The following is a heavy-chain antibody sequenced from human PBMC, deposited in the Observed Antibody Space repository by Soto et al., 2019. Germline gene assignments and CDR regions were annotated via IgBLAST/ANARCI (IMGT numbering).Heavy chain of an antibody. D-gene: IGHD3-22*01. CDR2: IYYSGST. V-gene: IGHV4-39*01. Sequence: QLQLQESGPGLVKPSETLSLTCTVSGGSISSSSYYWGWIRQPPGKGLEWIGSIYYSGSTYYNPSLKSRVTISVDTSKNQFSLKLSSVTAADTAVYYCASPLPLYYYDSSARFAFDIWGQGTMVTVSS. CDR3: ASPLPLYYYDSSARFAFDI. J-gene: IGHJ3*02. CDR1: GGSISSSSYY.